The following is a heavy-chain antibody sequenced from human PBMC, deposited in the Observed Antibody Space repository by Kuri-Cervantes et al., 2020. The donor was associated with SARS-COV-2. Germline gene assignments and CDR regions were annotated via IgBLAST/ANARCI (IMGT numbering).Heavy chain of an antibody. J-gene: IGHJ4*02. V-gene: IGHV3-7*01. Sequence: GESLKISCTASGFSISDRAYWMTWVRQTPGKGLEWVANIKHDGSERFYVDSVKGRFTISRDNAKNSLYLQMDSLRAEDTAVYYYVREKGGWLQGDYWGQGTLVTVSS. CDR1: GFSISDRAYW. D-gene: IGHD5-24*01. CDR3: VREKGGWLQGDY. CDR2: IKHDGSER.